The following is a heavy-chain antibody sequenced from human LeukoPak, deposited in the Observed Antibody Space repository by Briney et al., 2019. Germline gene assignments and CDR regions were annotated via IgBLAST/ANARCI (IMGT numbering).Heavy chain of an antibody. Sequence: SGGSLRLSCAASGFTFSSYSMNWVRQAPGKGLEWVSYISSSSSTIYYADSVKGRFTISRDNAKNSLYLQMNSLRAEDTAVYYCALLTGMATTSNAFDIWGQGTMVTVPS. CDR1: GFTFSSYS. J-gene: IGHJ3*02. V-gene: IGHV3-48*01. D-gene: IGHD5-24*01. CDR2: ISSSSSTI. CDR3: ALLTGMATTSNAFDI.